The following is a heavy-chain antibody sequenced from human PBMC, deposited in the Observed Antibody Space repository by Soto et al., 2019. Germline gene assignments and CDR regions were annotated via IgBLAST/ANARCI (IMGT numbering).Heavy chain of an antibody. Sequence: GESLKISCAVSGFTFSAYWMHWVRQVPGKGLTWVSRISDDGSTATYADSVKGRFVISRDNAKNSLYLEMNTLRVDDSGLYYCARGPRVSSTGTGAHWGRGTLVTSPQ. V-gene: IGHV3-74*01. CDR2: ISDDGSTA. D-gene: IGHD1-1*01. CDR1: GFTFSAYW. J-gene: IGHJ4*02. CDR3: ARGPRVSSTGTGAH.